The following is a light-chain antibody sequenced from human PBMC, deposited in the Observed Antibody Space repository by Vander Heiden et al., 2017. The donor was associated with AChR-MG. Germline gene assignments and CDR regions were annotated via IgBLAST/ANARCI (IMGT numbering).Light chain of an antibody. J-gene: IGKJ4*01. CDR3: HQYGSSPLA. CDR1: QSVNRDF. Sequence: VLTQSPGTPSLSPGEGATLSCRASQSVNRDFLAWYQHKPGQTPRLLIFGASSRATGIPARFSGSGSGTDFTLTITRLEPEDFAVYYCHQYGSSPLAFGGGTKVE. CDR2: GAS. V-gene: IGKV3-20*01.